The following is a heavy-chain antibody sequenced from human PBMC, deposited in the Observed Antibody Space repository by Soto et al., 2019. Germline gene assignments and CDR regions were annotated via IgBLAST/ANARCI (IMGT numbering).Heavy chain of an antibody. D-gene: IGHD2-2*01. Sequence: QVQLQESGPGLVKPSQTLSLTYTVSGGSISSGGYYWSWIRQHPGKGLEWIGYIYYSGSTYYNPSLKRRVTLSADTSNTQFCLKLSSVMAADTAVYYCARGYGSSSGCYLGGGRYGIDVCGQGTTVTVSS. CDR1: GGSISSGGYY. CDR3: ARGYGSSSGCYLGGGRYGIDV. V-gene: IGHV4-31*03. J-gene: IGHJ6*02. CDR2: IYYSGST.